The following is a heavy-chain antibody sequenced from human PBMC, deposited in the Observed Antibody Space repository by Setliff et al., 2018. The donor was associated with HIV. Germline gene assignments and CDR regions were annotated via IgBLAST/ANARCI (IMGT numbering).Heavy chain of an antibody. D-gene: IGHD5-12*01. Sequence: PGGSLRLSCEASGFIFSTYGMHWVRQAPGKGLEWVAFIRTDETNKYYSDSVKGRFTITRDTSKNTLFLQINSPRPDDTAVYYCARISVASRYNSDMDVWGKGTTVTVSS. CDR2: IRTDETNK. CDR3: ARISVASRYNSDMDV. J-gene: IGHJ6*03. CDR1: GFIFSTYG. V-gene: IGHV3-30*02.